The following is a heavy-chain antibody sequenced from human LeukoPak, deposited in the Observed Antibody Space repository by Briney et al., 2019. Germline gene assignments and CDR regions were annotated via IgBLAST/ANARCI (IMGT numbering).Heavy chain of an antibody. CDR2: TIPIFGTA. V-gene: IGHV1-69*06. CDR3: ARDPEGDTWGSWFDP. Sequence: SVKVSCKASGGTFSSYAISWVRQAPGQGLEWMGGTIPIFGTANYAQKFQGRVTMTADKSTSTAYMELSSLRSEDTAVYYCARDPEGDTWGSWFDPWGQGTLVTVSS. J-gene: IGHJ5*02. CDR1: GGTFSSYA. D-gene: IGHD3-16*01.